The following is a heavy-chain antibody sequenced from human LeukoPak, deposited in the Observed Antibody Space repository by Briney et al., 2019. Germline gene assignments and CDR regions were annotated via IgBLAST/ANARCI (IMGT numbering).Heavy chain of an antibody. D-gene: IGHD3-10*01. CDR2: ISYSGSP. J-gene: IGHJ4*02. Sequence: SETLSHTCTVSDGSISSYSWSWIRQPPGKGLEWIGYISYSGSPNYNPSLRSRVTISVDTSKEQFSLKLISVTAADTAVYYCARVAYGSGSYYLDYWGQGTLVTVSS. CDR1: DGSISSYS. V-gene: IGHV4-59*01. CDR3: ARVAYGSGSYYLDY.